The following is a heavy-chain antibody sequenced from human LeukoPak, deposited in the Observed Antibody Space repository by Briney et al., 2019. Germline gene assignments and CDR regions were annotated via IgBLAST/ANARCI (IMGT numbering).Heavy chain of an antibody. CDR3: ARGQDGYSYGYGFGY. J-gene: IGHJ4*02. CDR2: VNHSGST. CDR1: GGSFSGYY. Sequence: NPSETLSLTCAVYGGSFSGYYWSWIRQPPGKGLEWIGEVNHSGSTNYNPSLKSRVTISVDTSKNQFSLKLSSMTAADTAVYYCARGQDGYSYGYGFGYWGQGTLVTVSS. V-gene: IGHV4-34*01. D-gene: IGHD5-18*01.